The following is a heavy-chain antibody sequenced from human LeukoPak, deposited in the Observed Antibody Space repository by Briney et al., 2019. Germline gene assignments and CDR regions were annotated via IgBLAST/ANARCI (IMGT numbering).Heavy chain of an antibody. CDR1: GDSISSYY. D-gene: IGHD4-23*01. CDR2: IYTSGST. V-gene: IGHV4-4*07. Sequence: SETLSLTCTVSGDSISSYYWSWIRQPAGKGLEWIGRIYTSGSTDYNPSLKSRVTMSLDTSKNQFSLKLSSVTAADTAVYYCASLSTVGTTRDYWGQGTLVTVSS. CDR3: ASLSTVGTTRDY. J-gene: IGHJ4*02.